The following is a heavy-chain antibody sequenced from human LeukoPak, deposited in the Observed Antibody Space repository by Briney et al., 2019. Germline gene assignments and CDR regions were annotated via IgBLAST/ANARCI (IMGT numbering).Heavy chain of an antibody. V-gene: IGHV3-21*01. Sequence: PGGSLRLSCAASGFTVSSNFMSWVRQAPGKGLEWVSSISSASTYIYYADSVKGRFTISRDNAKNSLYLQMNSLRAEDTAMYYCARLVWDTTMADGDIDSWGQGTLLIVSS. CDR1: GFTVSSNF. CDR2: ISSASTYI. D-gene: IGHD5-18*01. CDR3: ARLVWDTTMADGDIDS. J-gene: IGHJ4*02.